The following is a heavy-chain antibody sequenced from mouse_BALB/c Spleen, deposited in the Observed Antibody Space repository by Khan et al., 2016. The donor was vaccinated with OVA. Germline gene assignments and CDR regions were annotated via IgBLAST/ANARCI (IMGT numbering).Heavy chain of an antibody. Sequence: EVELVESGGGLVQPGGSRKLSCVASGFTFTSFGMHWVRQAPEKGLEWVAYISGDSSTVYYTDTVKGRFTISRDNPKNTLFLQMTSLRSEDMAIYYCARSYFYGYYFDQWGQGTTLTVS. D-gene: IGHD1-1*01. CDR3: ARSYFYGYYFDQ. J-gene: IGHJ2*01. V-gene: IGHV5-17*02. CDR2: ISGDSSTV. CDR1: GFTFTSFG.